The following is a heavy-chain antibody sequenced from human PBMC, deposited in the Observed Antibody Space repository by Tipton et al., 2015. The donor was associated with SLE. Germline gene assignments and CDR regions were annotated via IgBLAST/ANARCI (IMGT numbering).Heavy chain of an antibody. V-gene: IGHV4-4*02. CDR2: IFHSGST. CDR1: GDSITSITRTNW. J-gene: IGHJ6*02. CDR3: ARFRDEYYYYAMDV. Sequence: TLSLTCTVSGDSITSITRTNWWIWVRQPPGKGLEWIGEIFHSGSTNYRPSLKSRAIISVDKSKNQFSLKLTSVTAADTAVYYCARFRDEYYYYAMDVWGQGTTVTVSS.